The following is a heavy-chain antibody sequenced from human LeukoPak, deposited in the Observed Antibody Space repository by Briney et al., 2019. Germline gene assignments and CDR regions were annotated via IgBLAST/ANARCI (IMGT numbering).Heavy chain of an antibody. CDR1: GGSISSYC. CDR2: IYSSGST. CDR3: ARGGKAIVLTV. J-gene: IGHJ4*02. D-gene: IGHD5/OR15-5a*01. Sequence: SETLSLTCTVSGGSISSYCWSWIRQPAGKGLEWVGRIYSSGSTKFNPSLKSRVTMAVDTSKNQFSRKLSAVTAADTAVYYCARGGKAIVLTVWGQGTLVTVSS. V-gene: IGHV4-4*07.